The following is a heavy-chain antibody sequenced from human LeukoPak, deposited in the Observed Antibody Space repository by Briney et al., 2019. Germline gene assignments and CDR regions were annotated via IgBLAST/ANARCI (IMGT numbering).Heavy chain of an antibody. V-gene: IGHV3-9*01. CDR3: AREKVVTNYYYFGMDV. D-gene: IGHD4-11*01. J-gene: IGHJ6*02. Sequence: GRSLRLSCAASGFTFGDYALHWVRQAPGKGLEWVSGISWNSGSIGYADSVKGRFTISRDNAKNSLYLQMNSLRAEDTAVYYCAREKVVTNYYYFGMDVWGQGTTVTVSS. CDR2: ISWNSGSI. CDR1: GFTFGDYA.